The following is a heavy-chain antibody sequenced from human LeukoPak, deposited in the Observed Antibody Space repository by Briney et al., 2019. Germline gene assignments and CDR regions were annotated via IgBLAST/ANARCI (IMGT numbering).Heavy chain of an antibody. J-gene: IGHJ4*02. CDR1: GFTFSSYA. CDR2: ISGSGGST. V-gene: IGHV3-23*01. CDR3: AKDLPPVY. Sequence: GGSLRLSSAASGFTFSSYAMSWDSQAPGKGLEWVSSISGSGGSTYYADSVKGRFTISRDNSKKTLYLQMNSLRAEDTAVYYCAKDLPPVYWGQGALVTVSS.